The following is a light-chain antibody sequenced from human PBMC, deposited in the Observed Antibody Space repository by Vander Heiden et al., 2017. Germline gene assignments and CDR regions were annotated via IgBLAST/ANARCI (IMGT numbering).Light chain of an antibody. CDR1: QSISSY. Sequence: DIQNTQSPSSLSASVGDRVTIACRASQSISSYLNWYQQKPGKAPKLLIYAAFSLQGGVPSRFSGGEPGKAFTLTISSLQPEDFATYSCQQGNSTPCTFGQGTKLEIK. CDR3: QQGNSTPCT. V-gene: IGKV1-39*01. J-gene: IGKJ2*02. CDR2: AAF.